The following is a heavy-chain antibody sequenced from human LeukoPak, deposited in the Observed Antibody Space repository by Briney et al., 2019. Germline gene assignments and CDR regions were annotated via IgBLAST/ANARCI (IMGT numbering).Heavy chain of an antibody. D-gene: IGHD6-19*01. Sequence: GGSLRLSCAASGFTFSSYSMNWVRQAPGKGLEWVSSICSSSSYIYYADSVKGRFTISRDNAKNSLYLQMNSLRAEDTAVYYCARERRHSSGLDYWGQGTLVTVSS. CDR3: ARERRHSSGLDY. J-gene: IGHJ4*02. CDR2: ICSSSSYI. CDR1: GFTFSSYS. V-gene: IGHV3-21*01.